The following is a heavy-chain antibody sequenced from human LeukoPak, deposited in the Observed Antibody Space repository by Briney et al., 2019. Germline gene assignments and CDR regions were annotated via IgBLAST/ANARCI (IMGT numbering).Heavy chain of an antibody. Sequence: GGSLRLSCAASGFTFSTYWMAWVRQAPGKGLEWVANIKQDGGETYYVESVRGRFTISRDNAKNSLYLQMNSLRAEDTAVYYCAREDTMVRGVIITYYGMDVWGQGTTVTVSS. CDR3: AREDTMVRGVIITYYGMDV. CDR2: IKQDGGET. D-gene: IGHD3-10*01. CDR1: GFTFSTYW. J-gene: IGHJ6*02. V-gene: IGHV3-7*01.